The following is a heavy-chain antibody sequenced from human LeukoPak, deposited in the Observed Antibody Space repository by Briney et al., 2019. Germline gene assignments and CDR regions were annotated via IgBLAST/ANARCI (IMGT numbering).Heavy chain of an antibody. J-gene: IGHJ6*03. Sequence: PSETLSLTCAVYGGSFSGYYWSWIRQPPGKGLEWIGEINHSGSTNYNPSLKSRVTISVDTSKNQFSLKLSSVTAADTAVYYCARDQPARRGSPLYYYYYMDVWGKGTTVTVSS. CDR1: GGSFSGYY. V-gene: IGHV4-34*01. D-gene: IGHD3-16*01. CDR3: ARDQPARRGSPLYYYYYMDV. CDR2: INHSGST.